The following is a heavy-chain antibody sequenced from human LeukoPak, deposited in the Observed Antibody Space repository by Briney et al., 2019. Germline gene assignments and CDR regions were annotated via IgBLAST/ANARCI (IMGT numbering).Heavy chain of an antibody. V-gene: IGHV5-51*01. D-gene: IGHD3-22*01. J-gene: IGHJ3*02. CDR2: IYPGDSDT. CDR1: GYSFTNSW. CDR3: ARIRVYDSSGYAFDI. Sequence: GESLKISCQGSGYSFTNSWIGWVRQMPGKGLGWMGIIYPGDSDTTYSPSFQGQVTISADKSISTAYLQWSSLKASDTAMYYCARIRVYDSSGYAFDIWGQGTMVTVSS.